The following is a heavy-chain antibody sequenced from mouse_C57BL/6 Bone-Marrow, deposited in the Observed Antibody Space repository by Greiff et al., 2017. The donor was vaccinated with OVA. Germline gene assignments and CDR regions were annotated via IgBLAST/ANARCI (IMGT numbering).Heavy chain of an antibody. D-gene: IGHD1-1*01. J-gene: IGHJ1*03. CDR2: IDPSDSYT. CDR3: ARRGITTVVAPGGFDV. CDR1: GYTFTSYW. Sequence: VKLQQPGAELVMPGASVKLSCKASGYTFTSYWMHWVKQRPGQGLEWIGEIDPSDSYTNYNQKFKGKSTLTVDKSSSTAYMQLSSLTSEDSAVYYCARRGITTVVAPGGFDVWGTGTTVTVSS. V-gene: IGHV1-69*01.